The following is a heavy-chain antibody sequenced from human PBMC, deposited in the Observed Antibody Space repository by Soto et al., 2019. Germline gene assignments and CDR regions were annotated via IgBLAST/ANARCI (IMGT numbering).Heavy chain of an antibody. CDR1: GFTFSSYW. CDR3: ARDGYYYDSSGYYYVGTFDY. J-gene: IGHJ4*02. D-gene: IGHD3-22*01. Sequence: PGGSLRLSCAASGFTFSSYWMSWVRQAPGKGLEWVANIKQDGSEKYYVDSVKGRFTISRDNAKNSLYLQMNSLRAEDTAVYYCARDGYYYDSSGYYYVGTFDYWGQGTLVTVSS. V-gene: IGHV3-7*01. CDR2: IKQDGSEK.